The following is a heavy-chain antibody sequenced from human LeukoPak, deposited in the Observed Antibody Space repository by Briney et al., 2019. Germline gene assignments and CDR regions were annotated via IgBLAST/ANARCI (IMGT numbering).Heavy chain of an antibody. Sequence: ASVKVSCKASGYTFTSYGISWVRQAPGQGLEWMGWISAYNGNTNYAQKLQGRVTMTTDTSTSTAYMELRSLRSDDTAVYYCARDGDLPHYYYYGMDVWGQGTTVTVSS. CDR3: ARDGDLPHYYYYGMDV. V-gene: IGHV1-18*01. CDR1: GYTFTSYG. J-gene: IGHJ6*02. D-gene: IGHD4-17*01. CDR2: ISAYNGNT.